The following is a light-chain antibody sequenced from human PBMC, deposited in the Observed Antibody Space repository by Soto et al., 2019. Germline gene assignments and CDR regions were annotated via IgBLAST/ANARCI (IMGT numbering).Light chain of an antibody. V-gene: IGKV3-20*01. Sequence: EIVLTQSPGTLSLSPGERATLSCSARQSVSSYLAWYQQKPGQAPRLLIYGASSRATGIPDRFSGSGSGTDFTLTISRLEPEDFAVYYCQQYGSSSRTFGQGTKVEIK. CDR1: QSVSSY. CDR2: GAS. J-gene: IGKJ1*01. CDR3: QQYGSSSRT.